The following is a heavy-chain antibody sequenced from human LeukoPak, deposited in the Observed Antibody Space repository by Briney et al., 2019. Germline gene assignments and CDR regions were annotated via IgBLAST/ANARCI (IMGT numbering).Heavy chain of an antibody. CDR1: GGSISSGSYY. J-gene: IGHJ4*02. CDR2: IYTSGRT. CDR3: ARSFRDFWSGYVDY. Sequence: TLSLTCTVSGGSISSGSYYWGWLRQPAGRGLEWFGRIYTSGRTTYNPSLKSRVTISVDRSKTQCSLKLSSVTAADTAVYYCARSFRDFWSGYVDYWGQGTLVTVSS. V-gene: IGHV4-61*02. D-gene: IGHD3-3*01.